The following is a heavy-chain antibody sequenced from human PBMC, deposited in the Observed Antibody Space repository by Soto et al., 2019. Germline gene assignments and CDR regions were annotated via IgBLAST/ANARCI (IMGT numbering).Heavy chain of an antibody. CDR1: GGSFSGYY. D-gene: IGHD3-3*01. CDR2: INHSGST. J-gene: IGHJ5*02. CDR3: ARGPVTIFEVVAPGFDP. Sequence: SETLSLTCAVSGGSFSGYYWSWIRQPPGKGLEWIGEINHSGSTNYNPSLKSRVTLPVDTSKNQFSLHLNSVTAAATAVYYCARGPVTIFEVVAPGFDPWGQGTMVTVSS. V-gene: IGHV4-34*01.